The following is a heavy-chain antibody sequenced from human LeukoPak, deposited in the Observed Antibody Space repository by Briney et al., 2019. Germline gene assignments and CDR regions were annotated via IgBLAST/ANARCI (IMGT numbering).Heavy chain of an antibody. CDR2: ISSSGSTI. Sequence: GGSLRLSCAASGFTFSSYEMNWVRQAPGKGLEWVSYISSSGSTIYYADSVKGRFTISRDNSKNTLYLQMNSLRAEDTAVYYCARGGAYYYGSGSYPFDYWGQGTLVTVSS. D-gene: IGHD3-10*01. V-gene: IGHV3-48*03. J-gene: IGHJ4*02. CDR3: ARGGAYYYGSGSYPFDY. CDR1: GFTFSSYE.